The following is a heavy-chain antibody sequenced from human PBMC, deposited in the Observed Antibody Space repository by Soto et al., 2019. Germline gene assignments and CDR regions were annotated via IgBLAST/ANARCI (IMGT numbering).Heavy chain of an antibody. CDR2: IYTSGST. CDR3: ASTGYSSRWQPFDY. Sequence: SETLSLTCTVSGGSISSYYWSWIRQPAGKGLEWIGRIYTSGSTNYNPSLKSRVTMSVDTSKNQFSLKLSSVTAADTAVYYCASTGYSSRWQPFDYWGQGTLVTVSS. D-gene: IGHD6-13*01. V-gene: IGHV4-4*07. CDR1: GGSISSYY. J-gene: IGHJ4*02.